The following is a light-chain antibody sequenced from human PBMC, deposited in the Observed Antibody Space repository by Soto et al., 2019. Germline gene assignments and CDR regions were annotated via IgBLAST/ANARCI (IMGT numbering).Light chain of an antibody. CDR2: DVN. CDR1: SSDVGGYKY. J-gene: IGLJ1*01. Sequence: QSALTQPASVSGSPGQSITISCTGTSSDVGGYKYVSWYQHYPGKAPKLMIYDVNKRPSGVPDRFSGSKSGNTASLTVSGLQAEDEADYYCFSYAGSNNYVFGTRTKVTVL. V-gene: IGLV2-8*01. CDR3: FSYAGSNNYV.